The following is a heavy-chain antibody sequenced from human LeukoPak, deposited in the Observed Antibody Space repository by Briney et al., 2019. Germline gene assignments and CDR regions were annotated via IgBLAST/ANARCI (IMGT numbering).Heavy chain of an antibody. CDR2: ISYGGSNK. J-gene: IGHJ4*02. D-gene: IGHD6-6*01. V-gene: IGHV3-30*18. CDR3: ANGGRSIAARIPFDY. CDR1: GFTFSSYG. Sequence: GGSLRLSCAASGFTFSSYGMHWVRQAPGKGLEWVAVISYGGSNKYYADSVKGRFAISRDNSKNTLYLQMNSLRAEDTAVYYCANGGRSIAARIPFDYWGQGTLVTVSS.